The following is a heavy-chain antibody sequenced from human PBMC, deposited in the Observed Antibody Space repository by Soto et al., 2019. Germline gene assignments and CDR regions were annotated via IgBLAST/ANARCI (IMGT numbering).Heavy chain of an antibody. J-gene: IGHJ4*02. D-gene: IGHD6-19*01. CDR3: AKEGTSGLYYFDY. V-gene: IGHV3-23*01. CDR1: EFTFSSYA. Sequence: PGGSLRLSCAASEFTFSSYAMNWVRQAPGKGLEWVSTISGSGGSPYYADSVKGRFTISRDNSKNTLYLQMNSLRAGDSAIYYCAKEGTSGLYYFDYWGQGTLVTVSS. CDR2: ISGSGGSP.